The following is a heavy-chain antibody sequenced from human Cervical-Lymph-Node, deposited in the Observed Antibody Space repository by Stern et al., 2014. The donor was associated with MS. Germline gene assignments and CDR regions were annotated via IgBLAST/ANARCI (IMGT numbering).Heavy chain of an antibody. CDR2: ISSNGSTI. J-gene: IGHJ4*02. D-gene: IGHD1-26*01. V-gene: IGHV3-11*01. CDR3: ARGLPSF. Sequence: MQLVESGGDLVKPGGSLRLSCAASGFTFSAYYMNWIRQAPGKGLEWLSYISSNGSTIYYADTVKGRFIISRDNAKQSLYLQMNSLRAEDTAVYYCARGLPSFWGQGTLVTVSP. CDR1: GFTFSAYY.